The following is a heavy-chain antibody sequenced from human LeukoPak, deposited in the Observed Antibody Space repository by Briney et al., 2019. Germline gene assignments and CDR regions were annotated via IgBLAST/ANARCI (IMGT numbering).Heavy chain of an antibody. Sequence: SETLSLTCTVSGGSISRYYWSWIGQPPGKGLEWIGYIYYSGSTNYNPSLKSRVTISVDTSKNQFSLRLSSVTAADTAVYYCARSTTVVTTFDYWGQGTLVTVSS. D-gene: IGHD4-23*01. CDR3: ARSTTVVTTFDY. J-gene: IGHJ4*02. CDR1: GGSISRYY. CDR2: IYYSGST. V-gene: IGHV4-59*01.